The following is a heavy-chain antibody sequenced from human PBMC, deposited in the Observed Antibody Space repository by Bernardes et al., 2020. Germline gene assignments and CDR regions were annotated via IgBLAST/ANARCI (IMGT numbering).Heavy chain of an antibody. CDR2: IIPIFGTA. Sequence: SVKVSCKASGGTFSSYAISWVRQAPGQGLEWMGGIIPIFGTANYAQKFQGRVTITADESTSTAYMELSSLRSEDTAVYYCARGLGCITMVQGCWYYGMDVWGKGTTVTVSS. D-gene: IGHD3-10*01. V-gene: IGHV1-69*13. CDR3: ARGLGCITMVQGCWYYGMDV. J-gene: IGHJ6*04. CDR1: GGTFSSYA.